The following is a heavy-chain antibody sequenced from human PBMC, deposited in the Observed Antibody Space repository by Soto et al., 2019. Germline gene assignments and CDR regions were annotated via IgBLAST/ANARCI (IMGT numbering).Heavy chain of an antibody. Sequence: QVQLVESGGGVVQPGRSLRLSCAASGFIFSSYGMHWVRQAPGKGLEWVALISYDGSNTYYADSVKGRLTISRDNSKNTLVLQMNSLRAEDTAVYHCAKERGSGSYGHFDHWGQGTLVIVSS. V-gene: IGHV3-30*18. D-gene: IGHD3-10*01. CDR1: GFIFSSYG. CDR2: ISYDGSNT. CDR3: AKERGSGSYGHFDH. J-gene: IGHJ4*02.